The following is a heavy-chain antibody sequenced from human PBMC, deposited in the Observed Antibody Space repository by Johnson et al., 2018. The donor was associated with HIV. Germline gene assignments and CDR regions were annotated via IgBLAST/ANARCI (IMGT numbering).Heavy chain of an antibody. Sequence: VQLVESGGGLVQPGGSLRLSCVVSGFTFRSYWMTWVRQAPGQGLEWVANIKQDGSEKYYVDSVEGRFTISRDYAKNSLYVQMNSLRAEDTAVYYCARLRWGSGDPLHDAFDVWGQGTMVTVSS. V-gene: IGHV3-7*01. CDR2: IKQDGSEK. D-gene: IGHD2-21*01. J-gene: IGHJ3*01. CDR1: GFTFRSYW. CDR3: ARLRWGSGDPLHDAFDV.